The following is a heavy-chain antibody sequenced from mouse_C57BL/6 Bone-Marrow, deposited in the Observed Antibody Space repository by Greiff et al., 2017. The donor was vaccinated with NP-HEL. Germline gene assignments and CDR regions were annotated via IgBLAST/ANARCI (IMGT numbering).Heavy chain of an antibody. D-gene: IGHD1-1*01. Sequence: QVQLQQSGAELVKPGASVKISCKASGYAFSSYWMNWVKQRPGKGLEWIGQIYPGDGDTNYNGKFKGKATLTVDKSSSTAYMQLRSLTSEDSSVYFYGRWDTTVVANLYFCGWGTATTVTSAS. CDR3: GRWDTTVVANLYFCG. CDR1: GYAFSSYW. V-gene: IGHV1-80*01. J-gene: IGHJ1*03. CDR2: IYPGDGDT.